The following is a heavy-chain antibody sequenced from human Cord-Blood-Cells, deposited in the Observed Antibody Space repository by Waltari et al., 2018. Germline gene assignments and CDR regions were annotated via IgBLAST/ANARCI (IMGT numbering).Heavy chain of an antibody. Sequence: QVQLVQFGAEVKKPGASVKVSCKASGYTFTSSGISWVRQAPGQGLEWMGWIGAYNGNTNDAQKLQGRVTMTTDTSTSTAYMELRSLRSDDTAVYYCARAGERYYYYGMDVWGQGTTVTVSS. V-gene: IGHV1-18*01. D-gene: IGHD7-27*01. CDR1: GYTFTSSG. CDR2: IGAYNGNT. CDR3: ARAGERYYYYGMDV. J-gene: IGHJ6*02.